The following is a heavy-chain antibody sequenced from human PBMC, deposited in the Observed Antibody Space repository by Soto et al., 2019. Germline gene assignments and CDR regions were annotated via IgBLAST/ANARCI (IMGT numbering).Heavy chain of an antibody. CDR3: ARPIYYDFWSGYASYGMDV. Sequence: GGSLRLSCAASGFTFSSYAMHWVRQAPGKGLEWVAVISYDGSNKYYADSVKGRFTISRDNSKNTLYLQMNSLRAEDTAVYYCARPIYYDFWSGYASYGMDVWGQGTTATVSS. CDR2: ISYDGSNK. D-gene: IGHD3-3*01. J-gene: IGHJ6*02. CDR1: GFTFSSYA. V-gene: IGHV3-30-3*01.